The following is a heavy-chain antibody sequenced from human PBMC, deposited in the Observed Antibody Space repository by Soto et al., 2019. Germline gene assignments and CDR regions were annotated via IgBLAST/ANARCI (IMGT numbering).Heavy chain of an antibody. CDR1: GYTFTSYG. CDR2: ISAYNGNT. Sequence: GASVKVSCKASGYTFTSYGISWVRQAPGQGLEWMGWISAYNGNTNYAQKLQRRDTMTTDTSTSTAYMERRSLRSDDTAVFYCARTGIAAAGTIEYFQHWGQGTLVTVSS. J-gene: IGHJ1*01. CDR3: ARTGIAAAGTIEYFQH. V-gene: IGHV1-18*01. D-gene: IGHD6-13*01.